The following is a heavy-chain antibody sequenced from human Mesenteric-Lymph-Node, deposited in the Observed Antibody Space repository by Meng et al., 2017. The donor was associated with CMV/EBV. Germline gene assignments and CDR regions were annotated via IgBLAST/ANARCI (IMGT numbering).Heavy chain of an antibody. V-gene: IGHV4-61*01. J-gene: IGHJ4*02. D-gene: IGHD6-13*01. Sequence: VSGVSVSSGSYYWAWIRQPPGKGLEWIGYISYSGNTNYNPSLKSRLTISLDTSKNQFSLNLTSVTAADTAMYYCARVGRYSSSWFDYWGQGTLVTVSS. CDR3: ARVGRYSSSWFDY. CDR1: GVSVSSGSYY. CDR2: ISYSGNT.